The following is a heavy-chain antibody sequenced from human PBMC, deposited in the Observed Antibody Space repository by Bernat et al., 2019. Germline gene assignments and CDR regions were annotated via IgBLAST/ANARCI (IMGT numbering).Heavy chain of an antibody. V-gene: IGHV4-39*01. CDR2: IYYSGST. J-gene: IGHJ4*02. Sequence: QLQLQESGPGLVKPSETLSLTCTVSGGSISSSSYYWGWIRQPPGKGLEWIGSIYYSGSTYYNPSLKSRVTISVDTSKNQFSLKLSSVTAADTAVYYCASSALAITYFDYWGQGTLVTVSS. CDR1: GGSISSSSYY. D-gene: IGHD1-26*01. CDR3: ASSALAITYFDY.